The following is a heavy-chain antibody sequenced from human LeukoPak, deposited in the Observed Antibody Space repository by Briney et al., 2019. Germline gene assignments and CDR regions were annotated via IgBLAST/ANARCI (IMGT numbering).Heavy chain of an antibody. D-gene: IGHD2-15*01. CDR2: MNPNSGNT. V-gene: IGHV1-8*01. J-gene: IGHJ6*03. CDR1: GYTFTSYD. CDR3: ARTGVAATRGYYYYYYMDV. Sequence: ASVKVSCKASGYTFTSYDINWVRQATGQGLEWMGWMNPNSGNTGYAQEFQGRVTMTRNTSISTAYMELSSLRSEDTAVYYCARTGVAATRGYYYYYYMDVWGKGTTVTVSS.